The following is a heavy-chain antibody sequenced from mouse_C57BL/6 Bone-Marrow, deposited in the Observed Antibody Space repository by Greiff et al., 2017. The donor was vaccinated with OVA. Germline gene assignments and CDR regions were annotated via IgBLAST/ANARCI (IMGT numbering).Heavy chain of an antibody. V-gene: IGHV14-4*01. CDR3: TTGDYDAMDY. CDR2: IDPENGDT. J-gene: IGHJ4*01. Sequence: EVQLKESGAELVRPGASVKLSCTASGFNIKDDYMHWVKQRPEQGLEWIGWIDPENGDTEYASKFQGKATITADTSSNTAYLQLSSLTSEDTAVYYCTTGDYDAMDYWGQGTSVTVSS. CDR1: GFNIKDDY.